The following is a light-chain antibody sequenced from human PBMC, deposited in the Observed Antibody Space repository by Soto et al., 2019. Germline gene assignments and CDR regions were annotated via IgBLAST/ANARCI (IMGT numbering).Light chain of an antibody. V-gene: IGKV3-15*01. CDR3: QQYGTSPLT. J-gene: IGKJ4*01. CDR2: AAS. CDR1: QGLGTN. Sequence: EVVTTQSPATLSVSPGERATLSCRASQGLGTNLAWYQQKSGQAPRLLIYAASTRATGVPGRFSGSGSGTEFTLTISSLQSEDFAVYYCQQYGTSPLTVGGGTKVDSK.